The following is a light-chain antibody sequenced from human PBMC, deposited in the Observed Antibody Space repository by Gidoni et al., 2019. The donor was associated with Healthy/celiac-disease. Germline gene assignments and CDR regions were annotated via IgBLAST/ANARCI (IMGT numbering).Light chain of an antibody. CDR3: AAGDDSLNGPV. CDR1: SSNIGSNT. Sequence: QAVLTQPPSASGTPGQRVTISCSGRSSNIGSNTVNWYQQLPGTAPKLLIYSNNQRPSGVPDRFSGSKSGTSASLAISGLQSEDEADYYCAAGDDSLNGPVFGGGTKLTVL. V-gene: IGLV1-44*01. J-gene: IGLJ2*01. CDR2: SNN.